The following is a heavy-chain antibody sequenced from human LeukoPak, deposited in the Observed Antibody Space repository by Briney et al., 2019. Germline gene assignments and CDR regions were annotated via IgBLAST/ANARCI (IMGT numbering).Heavy chain of an antibody. D-gene: IGHD2-15*01. CDR3: ARVDIVVVVAATQDWFDP. Sequence: NASETLSLTCTVSGGSISSSSYYWGWIRQPPGKGLEWIGSIYYSGSTYYNPSLKSRVTISVDTSKNQFSPKLSSVTAADTAVYYCARVDIVVVVAATQDWFDPWGQGTLVTVSS. V-gene: IGHV4-39*07. CDR1: GGSISSSSYY. CDR2: IYYSGST. J-gene: IGHJ5*02.